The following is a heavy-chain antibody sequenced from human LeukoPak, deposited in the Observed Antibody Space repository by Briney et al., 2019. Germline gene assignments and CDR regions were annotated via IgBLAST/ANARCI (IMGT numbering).Heavy chain of an antibody. J-gene: IGHJ4*02. CDR3: ARDPMAIIPGNFDY. D-gene: IGHD5-24*01. Sequence: GGSLRLSCAASGFTFSSYAMHWVRQAPGKGLEWVAVISYDGSNKYYADSVKGRFTISRDNSKNTLYLQMSSLRAEDTAVYYCARDPMAIIPGNFDYWGQGTLVTVSS. V-gene: IGHV3-30-3*01. CDR2: ISYDGSNK. CDR1: GFTFSSYA.